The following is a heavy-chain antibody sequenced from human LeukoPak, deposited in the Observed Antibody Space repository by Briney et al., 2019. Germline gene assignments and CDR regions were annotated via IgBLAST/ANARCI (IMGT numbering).Heavy chain of an antibody. CDR1: GFTFSNYA. V-gene: IGHV3-23*01. D-gene: IGHD2-21*02. Sequence: GGSLRLSCVASGFTFSNYAMSWVRQAPGKGLECVSSITSGGGGTFYADSVKGRFTISRDNPKNTLYLQMNSLRAEDTAVYYCAEGGAYCGGDCQSDFWGQGTLVTVSS. CDR3: AEGGAYCGGDCQSDF. J-gene: IGHJ4*02. CDR2: ITSGGGGT.